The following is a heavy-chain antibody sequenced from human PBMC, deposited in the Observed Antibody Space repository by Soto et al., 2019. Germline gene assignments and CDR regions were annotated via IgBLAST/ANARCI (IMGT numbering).Heavy chain of an antibody. CDR1: GGTFSSYT. Sequence: ASVKVSCKASGGTFSSYTISWVRQAPGQGLEWMGGIIPIFGTANYAQKFQGRVTITADESTSTAYMELSSLRSEDTAVYYCARGSSSGKYYYYYYGMDVWGQGTTVTVSS. CDR2: IIPIFGTA. CDR3: ARGSSSGKYYYYYYGMDV. D-gene: IGHD6-6*01. V-gene: IGHV1-69*13. J-gene: IGHJ6*02.